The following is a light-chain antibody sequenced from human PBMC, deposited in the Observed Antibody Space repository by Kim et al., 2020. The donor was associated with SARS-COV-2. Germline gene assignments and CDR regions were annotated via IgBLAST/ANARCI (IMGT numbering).Light chain of an antibody. V-gene: IGKV1-5*01. CDR1: QSISSW. J-gene: IGKJ1*01. Sequence: GSVGDRVTITCRASQSISSWLAWYQQKPGKAPKLLIYDASSLESGVPSRFSGSGSGTEFTLTISSLQPDDFATYYCQQYNSYSLTFGQGTKVEIK. CDR2: DAS. CDR3: QQYNSYSLT.